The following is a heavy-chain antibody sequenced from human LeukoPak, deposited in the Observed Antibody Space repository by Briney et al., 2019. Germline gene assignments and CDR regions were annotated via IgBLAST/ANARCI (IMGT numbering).Heavy chain of an antibody. D-gene: IGHD6-6*01. CDR1: GFTFSSCA. V-gene: IGHV3-23*01. J-gene: IGHJ4*02. CDR3: AARPKVYFDY. Sequence: GGSLRLSCAASGFTFSSCAMSWVRQAPGKGLECVSAISGSGGSTYYADSVKGRFTISRDNSKNTLYLQMNSLRAEDTAVYYCAARPKVYFDYWGQGTLVTVSS. CDR2: ISGSGGST.